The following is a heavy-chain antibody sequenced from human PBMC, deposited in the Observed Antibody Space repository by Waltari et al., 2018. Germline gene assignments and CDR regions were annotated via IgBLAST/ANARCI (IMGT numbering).Heavy chain of an antibody. CDR3: ARGYCSGGACRAQIDY. D-gene: IGHD2-15*01. CDR1: GFTFSRYD. J-gene: IGHJ4*02. Sequence: EVQLVESGGGLVQPGGSLRLSCAASGFTFSRYDMYWVRQVTGKCLGGVSTVSDAEDTNYAGSVKGRFTISRDNAKNSLYLQMNSLRAGDTAVYYCARGYCSGGACRAQIDYWGQGTLVTISS. V-gene: IGHV3-13*01. CDR2: VSDAEDT.